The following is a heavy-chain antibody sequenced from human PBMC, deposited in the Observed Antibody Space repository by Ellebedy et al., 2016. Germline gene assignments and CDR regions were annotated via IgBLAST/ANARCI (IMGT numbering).Heavy chain of an antibody. CDR1: GFTFTSYS. Sequence: GESLKISCAASGFTFTSYSMNWVRQAPGKGLEWVSSISSSSSYIYYADSVKGRFTISRDNAKNSLYLQMNSLRAEDTAVYYCARLRTGIALASMDVWGQGTTVTASS. V-gene: IGHV3-21*01. CDR2: ISSSSSYI. CDR3: ARLRTGIALASMDV. D-gene: IGHD6-19*01. J-gene: IGHJ6*02.